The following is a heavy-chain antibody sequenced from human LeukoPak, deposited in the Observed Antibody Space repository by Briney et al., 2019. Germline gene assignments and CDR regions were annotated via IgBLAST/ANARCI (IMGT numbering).Heavy chain of an antibody. D-gene: IGHD4-17*01. CDR1: GGTFSSYA. J-gene: IGHJ1*01. V-gene: IGHV1-69*13. Sequence: ASVKVSCKASGGTFSSYAISWVRQAPGQGLEWMGGIIPIFGTANYAQKFQGRVTITADETTSTAYMELSSLRSEDTAVCYCARVGSYGDSSAEYFQHWGQGTLVTVSS. CDR2: IIPIFGTA. CDR3: ARVGSYGDSSAEYFQH.